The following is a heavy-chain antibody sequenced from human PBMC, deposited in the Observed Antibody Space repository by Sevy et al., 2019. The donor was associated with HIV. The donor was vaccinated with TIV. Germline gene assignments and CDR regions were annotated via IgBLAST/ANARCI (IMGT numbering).Heavy chain of an antibody. CDR3: ARDRYYDASGYYYYYYGMDV. CDR2: IDSGGST. Sequence: GGSLRLSCAASGLTVSSNYMSWVRQAPGKGLEWVSVIDSGGSTYYGDSVKGRFTISRDNSRNTPYLQMNSLRAEDTAVYYCARDRYYDASGYYYYYYGMDVWGQGTTVTVSS. D-gene: IGHD3-22*01. J-gene: IGHJ6*02. V-gene: IGHV3-66*01. CDR1: GLTVSSNY.